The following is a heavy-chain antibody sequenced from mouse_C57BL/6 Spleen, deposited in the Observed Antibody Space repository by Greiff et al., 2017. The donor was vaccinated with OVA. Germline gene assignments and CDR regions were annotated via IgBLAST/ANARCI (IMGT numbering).Heavy chain of an antibody. CDR1: GYSFTGYF. J-gene: IGHJ1*03. V-gene: IGHV1-20*01. D-gene: IGHD2-1*01. Sequence: VQLQQSGPELVKPGDSVKISCKASGYSFTGYFMNWVMQSHGKSLEWIGRINPYNGDTFYNQKFKGKATLTVDKSSSTAHMELRSLTSEDSAVYYCARHGNYEGWYFDVWGTGTTVTVSS. CDR3: ARHGNYEGWYFDV. CDR2: INPYNGDT.